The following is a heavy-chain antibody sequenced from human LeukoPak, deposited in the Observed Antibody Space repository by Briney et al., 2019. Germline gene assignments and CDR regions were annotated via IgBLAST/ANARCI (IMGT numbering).Heavy chain of an antibody. J-gene: IGHJ4*02. V-gene: IGHV3-66*02. CDR1: GFTVSSNY. Sequence: GGSLRLSCAAPGFTVSSNYMSWVRQAPGKGLEWVSVIYSGGSTYYADSVKGRFTISRDNSKNTLYLQMNSLRAEDTAVYYCARADSSGYYGSYYFDYWGQGTLVTVSS. CDR2: IYSGGST. CDR3: ARADSSGYYGSYYFDY. D-gene: IGHD3-22*01.